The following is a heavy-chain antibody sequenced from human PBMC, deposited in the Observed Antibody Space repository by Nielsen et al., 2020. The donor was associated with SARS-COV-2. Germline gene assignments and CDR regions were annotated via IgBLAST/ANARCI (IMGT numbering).Heavy chain of an antibody. CDR3: ARDSWNPPRRYFDY. V-gene: IGHV1-2*06. CDR1: GYTFTGYY. J-gene: IGHJ4*02. Sequence: ASVKVSCKASGYTFTGYYMHWVRQAPGQGLEWMGRINPNSGGTNYAQKFQGRVTMTRDTSISTAYMELSRLRSDDTAVYYCARDSWNPPRRYFDYWGQGTLVTVSS. CDR2: INPNSGGT. D-gene: IGHD1-1*01.